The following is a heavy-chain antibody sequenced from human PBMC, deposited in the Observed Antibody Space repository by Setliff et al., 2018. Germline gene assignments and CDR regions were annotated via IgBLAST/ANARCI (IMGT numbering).Heavy chain of an antibody. J-gene: IGHJ4*02. CDR2: ISSSSNYI. V-gene: IGHV3-21*04. CDR1: GFTFTTYS. D-gene: IGHD5-12*01. Sequence: GGSLRLSCGASGFTFTTYSMNWVRQAPGKGLEWVSSISSSSNYIYYADSVKGRFTISRDSSKDTLFLQMNSLRAEDTAVYYCARDRSMSGYDLWGQGTLVTVSS. CDR3: ARDRSMSGYDL.